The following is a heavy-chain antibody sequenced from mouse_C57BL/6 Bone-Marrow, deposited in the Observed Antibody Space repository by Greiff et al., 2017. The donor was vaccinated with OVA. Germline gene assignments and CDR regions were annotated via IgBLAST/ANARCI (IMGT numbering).Heavy chain of an antibody. J-gene: IGHJ3*01. D-gene: IGHD1-2*01. CDR1: GYTFTSYW. CDR2: IDPSDSYT. V-gene: IGHV1-59*01. Sequence: QVQLQQPGAELVRPGTSVKLSCKASGYTFTSYWMHWVEQRPGQGLEWIGVIDPSDSYTNYNQKFKGKATLTVDTSSSTAYMQLSSLTSEDSAVYYCARSGLLRHWCAYWGQGTLVTVSA. CDR3: ARSGLLRHWCAY.